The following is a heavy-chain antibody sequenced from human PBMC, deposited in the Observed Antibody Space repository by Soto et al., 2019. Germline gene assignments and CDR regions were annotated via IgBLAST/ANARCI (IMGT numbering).Heavy chain of an antibody. CDR2: VYVSDSET. CDR1: RYYSSSYW. Sequence: GESLKISCRGSRYYSSSYWIAWVRQMSGKGLEWVGSVYVSDSETKYSPSFQGQVTISADKYTNTAYLYWSSLKASDTGMHYCAGRGTLRGRDAFDVWGEGTMVTVSS. D-gene: IGHD3-16*01. J-gene: IGHJ3*01. V-gene: IGHV5-51*01. CDR3: AGRGTLRGRDAFDV.